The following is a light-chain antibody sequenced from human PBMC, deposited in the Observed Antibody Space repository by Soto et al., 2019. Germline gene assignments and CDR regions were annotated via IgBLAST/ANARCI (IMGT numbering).Light chain of an antibody. Sequence: EIVLAQSPGTLSLSPGERATLSCRASQSVSSNYLAWYQQKPGQAPRLLIYAASSRATGIPDRFSGSGSGTDFTLTISRLEPEDFAVYYCQQYGSSRWTVGQGAKVGV. CDR3: QQYGSSRWT. V-gene: IGKV3-20*01. CDR1: QSVSSNY. CDR2: AAS. J-gene: IGKJ1*01.